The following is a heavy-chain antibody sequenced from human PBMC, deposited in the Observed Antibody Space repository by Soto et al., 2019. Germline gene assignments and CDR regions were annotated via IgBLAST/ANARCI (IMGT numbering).Heavy chain of an antibody. Sequence: QLQQWGAGLLKPSETLSLTCVVSGGSFSTYYYNWIRQSPGKGLEWIGEINHSGNNNYSPSLKSRVTISLDTSKNQSSLKLPSVTAADTAVYYCARGGSNDWQVAFDIWGQGTMVTVSS. CDR1: GGSFSTYY. V-gene: IGHV4-34*01. J-gene: IGHJ3*02. CDR3: ARGGSNDWQVAFDI. D-gene: IGHD3-9*01. CDR2: INHSGNN.